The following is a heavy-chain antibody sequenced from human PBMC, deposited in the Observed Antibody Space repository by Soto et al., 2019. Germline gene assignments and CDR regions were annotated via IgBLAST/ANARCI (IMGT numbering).Heavy chain of an antibody. CDR3: ARDQGVAAAGISWFDP. CDR1: GASMNSYH. D-gene: IGHD6-13*01. V-gene: IGHV4-4*07. Sequence: SETLSLTCTVSGASMNSYHWSWIRQPAGKGLEWIGHIHSSGSTNYNPSLKSRVTMSVDTSKNQFSLRLMSLTAADTAVYYCARDQGVAAAGISWFDPWGQGSLVTVSS. CDR2: IHSSGST. J-gene: IGHJ5*02.